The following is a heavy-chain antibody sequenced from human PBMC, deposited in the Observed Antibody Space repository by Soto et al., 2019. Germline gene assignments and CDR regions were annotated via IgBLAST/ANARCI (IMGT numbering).Heavy chain of an antibody. D-gene: IGHD3-22*01. Sequence: GSLRLSCAASGFTFSSYGMHWVRQAPGKGLEWVAVISYDGSNKYYADSVKGRFTISRDNSKNTLYLQMNSLRAEDTAVYYCAKGEQDYYDSSGYNGMDVWGQGTTVTVSS. CDR1: GFTFSSYG. CDR3: AKGEQDYYDSSGYNGMDV. CDR2: ISYDGSNK. V-gene: IGHV3-30*18. J-gene: IGHJ6*02.